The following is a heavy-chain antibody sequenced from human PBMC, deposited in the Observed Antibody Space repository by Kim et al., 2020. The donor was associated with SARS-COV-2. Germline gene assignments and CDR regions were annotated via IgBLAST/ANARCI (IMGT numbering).Heavy chain of an antibody. V-gene: IGHV3-33*05. Sequence: GGSLRLSCAASGFTFSSYGMHWVRQAPGKGLEWVALISYDGSNKYYADSVKGRFTISRDNSKNTLYLQMNSLRAEDTAVYYCARDHGSGMDVWGQGTRVTVSS. J-gene: IGHJ6*02. D-gene: IGHD3-10*01. CDR2: ISYDGSNK. CDR1: GFTFSSYG. CDR3: ARDHGSGMDV.